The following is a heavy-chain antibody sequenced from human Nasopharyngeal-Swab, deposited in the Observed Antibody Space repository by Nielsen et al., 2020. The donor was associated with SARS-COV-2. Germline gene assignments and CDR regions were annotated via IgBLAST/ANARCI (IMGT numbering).Heavy chain of an antibody. V-gene: IGHV3-23*01. CDR1: GFTFSSYA. D-gene: IGHD5-18*01. Sequence: GESLKISCAAPGFTFSSYAMSWVRQAPGKGLEWVSAISGSGGSTYYADSVKGRFTISRDNSKNTLYLQMNSLRAEDTAVYYCAKGLDTAMVVPGYWGQGTLVTVSS. J-gene: IGHJ4*02. CDR2: ISGSGGST. CDR3: AKGLDTAMVVPGY.